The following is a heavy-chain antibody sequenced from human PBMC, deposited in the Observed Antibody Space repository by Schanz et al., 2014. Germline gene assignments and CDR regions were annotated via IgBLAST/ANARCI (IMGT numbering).Heavy chain of an antibody. CDR2: ISYDGSNK. D-gene: IGHD6-13*01. J-gene: IGHJ4*01. CDR1: GFTLSSYA. CDR3: AREQIMAAAGLVDY. Sequence: QVQLLQFGGGVVQPGRSLRLSCAAYGFTLSSYAMHWVRQAPGKGLEWVAVISYDGSNKYYADSVKGRFTISRDNSKNTLYLQMNTLRAEDTAVYYCAREQIMAAAGLVDYWGHGTLVTVSS. V-gene: IGHV3-30-3*01.